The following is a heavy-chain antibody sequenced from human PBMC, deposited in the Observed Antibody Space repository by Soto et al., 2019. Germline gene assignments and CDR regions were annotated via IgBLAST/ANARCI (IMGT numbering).Heavy chain of an antibody. CDR2: IYYSGST. J-gene: IGHJ6*02. D-gene: IGHD3-9*01. CDR3: ARRGVYYDILTGYTNYYGMDV. Sequence: SETLSLTCTVSGGSISSYYWSWIRQPPGKGLEWIGYIYYSGSTNYNPSLKSRVTISVDTSKNQFSLRLSSVTAADTAVYYCARRGVYYDILTGYTNYYGMDVWGQGTTVTVSS. V-gene: IGHV4-59*01. CDR1: GGSISSYY.